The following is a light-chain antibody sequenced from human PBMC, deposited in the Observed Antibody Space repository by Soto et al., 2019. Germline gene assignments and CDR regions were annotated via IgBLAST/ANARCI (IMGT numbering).Light chain of an antibody. CDR2: EVN. V-gene: IGLV2-14*01. CDR3: SSHSSSSAYYV. Sequence: QSALTQPASXSGSPGPSITISCTGTSSDICYYDYVSWYQHHSGKAPKLIIYEVNNRPSAVSNRFSGSKSVNTASLNISGLQAEDEADYYCSSHSSSSAYYVFGTGTKVTVL. J-gene: IGLJ1*01. CDR1: SSDICYYDY.